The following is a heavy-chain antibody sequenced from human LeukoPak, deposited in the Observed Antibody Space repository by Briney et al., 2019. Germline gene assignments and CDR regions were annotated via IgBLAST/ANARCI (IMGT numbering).Heavy chain of an antibody. D-gene: IGHD6-13*01. J-gene: IGHJ3*02. Sequence: GGSLRLSCAASGFTFDDYAMHWVRQAPGKGLEWVSGISWNSGSIGYADSVKGRFTISRDNAKNSLYLQMNSLRAEDMALYYCAKGGKRYSSSWYGAFDIWGQGTMVTVSS. V-gene: IGHV3-9*03. CDR2: ISWNSGSI. CDR1: GFTFDDYA. CDR3: AKGGKRYSSSWYGAFDI.